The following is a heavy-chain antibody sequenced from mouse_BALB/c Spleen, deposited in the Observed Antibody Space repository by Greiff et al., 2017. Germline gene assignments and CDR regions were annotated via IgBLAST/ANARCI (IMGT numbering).Heavy chain of an antibody. CDR3: ARRREVTGPFDY. D-gene: IGHD4-1*01. CDR2: ISNGGGST. CDR1: GFTFSSYT. Sequence: EVQVVESGGGLVQPGGSLKLSCAASGFTFSSYTMSWVRQTPEKRLEWVAYISNGGGSTYYPDTVKGRFTISRDNAKNTLYLQMSSLKSEDTAMYYCARRREVTGPFDYWGQGTTLTVSS. V-gene: IGHV5-12-2*01. J-gene: IGHJ2*01.